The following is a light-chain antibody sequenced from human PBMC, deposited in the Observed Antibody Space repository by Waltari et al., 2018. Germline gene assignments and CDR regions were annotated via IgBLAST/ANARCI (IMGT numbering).Light chain of an antibody. CDR2: KAS. V-gene: IGKV1-5*03. CDR3: QQYNLYPLT. CDR1: QSITWW. J-gene: IGKJ4*01. Sequence: DIHMTQSPSTLSAPVGDRVTITCRASQSITWWLAWYQQKPGKAPKLLISKASTLETGVPSRFSGTGSGTEFILTINSLQPDDSATYFCQQYNLYPLTFGGGTTVGIK.